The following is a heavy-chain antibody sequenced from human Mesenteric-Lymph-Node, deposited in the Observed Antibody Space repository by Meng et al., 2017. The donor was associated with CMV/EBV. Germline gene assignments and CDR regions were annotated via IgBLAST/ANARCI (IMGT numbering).Heavy chain of an antibody. Sequence: SETLSLTCTVSGGSISSDDYYWSWIRQPPGKGLEWIGYIYYSGSTYYNPSLKSRVTMSLDTSKNQFSLNLTSVTAADTAVYYCARAGATGTYFFLGLVVWGQGAQVTVSS. J-gene: IGHJ4*02. V-gene: IGHV4-30-4*02. CDR3: ARAGATGTYFFLGLVV. CDR1: GGSISSDDYY. D-gene: IGHD4-17*01. CDR2: IYYSGST.